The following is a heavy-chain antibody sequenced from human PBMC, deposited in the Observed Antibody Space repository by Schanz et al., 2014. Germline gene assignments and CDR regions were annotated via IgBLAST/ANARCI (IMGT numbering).Heavy chain of an antibody. CDR2: ISWNSGTI. CDR3: TKDKSQIAVAGLFDL. J-gene: IGHJ4*02. Sequence: EVQLVESGGGLVQPGKSLRLSCAASGFTFDKYAMHWVRQAPGKGLEWVSVISWNSGTIGYADSVKGRFTISRDNAKNSLYLQMNSLRAEDTALYYCTKDKSQIAVAGLFDLWGQGTRVTVSS. CDR1: GFTFDKYA. D-gene: IGHD6-19*01. V-gene: IGHV3-9*01.